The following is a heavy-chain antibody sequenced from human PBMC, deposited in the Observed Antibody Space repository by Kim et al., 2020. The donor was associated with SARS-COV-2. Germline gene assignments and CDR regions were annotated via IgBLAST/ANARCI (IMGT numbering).Heavy chain of an antibody. CDR2: ISGSGDRT. CDR1: GFIFSNYA. CDR3: AKHWGSGTYYNYFDY. J-gene: IGHJ4*02. Sequence: GGSLRLSCAGSGFIFSNYAVSWVRQAPGKVLEWVSAISGSGDRTFYTDSVRGRVTISRDNSKNTVYLQLNGLRVEDAAVYYCAKHWGSGTYYNYFDYWGQGSLVTVSS. V-gene: IGHV3-23*01. D-gene: IGHD3-10*01.